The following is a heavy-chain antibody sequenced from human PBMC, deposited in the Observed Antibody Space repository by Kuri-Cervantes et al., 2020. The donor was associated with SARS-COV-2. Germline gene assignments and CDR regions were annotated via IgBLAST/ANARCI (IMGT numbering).Heavy chain of an antibody. V-gene: IGHV1-69*06. Sequence: SVKVSCKASGGTFSSYTISWVRQAPGQGLEWMGGIIPIFGTANYAQKFQGRVTITADKSTSTAYMELSSLRSEDTAVYYCAREDIVVVPAARSFTYNWFDPWGQGTLVTVSS. CDR1: GGTFSSYT. CDR3: AREDIVVVPAARSFTYNWFDP. CDR2: IIPIFGTA. D-gene: IGHD2-2*01. J-gene: IGHJ5*02.